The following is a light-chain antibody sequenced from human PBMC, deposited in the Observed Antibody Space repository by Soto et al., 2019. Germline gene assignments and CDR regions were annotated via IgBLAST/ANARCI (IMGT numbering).Light chain of an antibody. J-gene: IGKJ1*01. CDR3: QQYNNWPPT. V-gene: IGKV3-15*01. Sequence: EIVMTQSPATMSVSPGERATLSCRASQSVSSDLAWYQHKPGQAPRLLIYGASTRATRFPARFSGGGSGTEFTLTISSLQSEDFAVYYCQQYNNWPPTFGQGTKVDIK. CDR2: GAS. CDR1: QSVSSD.